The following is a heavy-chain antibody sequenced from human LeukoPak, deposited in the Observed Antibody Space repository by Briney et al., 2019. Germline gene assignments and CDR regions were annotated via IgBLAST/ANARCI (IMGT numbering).Heavy chain of an antibody. CDR3: ARGKELTGTSGHYSFDY. CDR2: VSGTGTA. J-gene: IGHJ4*02. CDR1: TGSLNSYF. Sequence: SETLSLTCTVSTGSLNSYFWTWVRQPAGKGLEWIGRVSGTGTAYSNPSLESRVIISLDTSRNQFSLKLMSVTAADTAVYYCARGKELTGTSGHYSFDYWGQGTLVSVSS. D-gene: IGHD1-7*01. V-gene: IGHV4-4*07.